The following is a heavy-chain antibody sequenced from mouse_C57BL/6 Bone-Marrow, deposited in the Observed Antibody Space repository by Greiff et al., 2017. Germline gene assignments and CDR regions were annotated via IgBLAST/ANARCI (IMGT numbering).Heavy chain of an antibody. V-gene: IGHV1-26*01. CDR1: GYTFTDYY. J-gene: IGHJ4*01. Sequence: VHVKQSGPVLVKPGASVKISCKASGYTFTDYYMNWVTQSHGKSLEWIGDINPNNGGTSYNQKFKGKATLTVDKSSSTSYMELRSLTSEDSAVYYCARLVYNYGSRHYYAMDYWGQGTSVTVSS. D-gene: IGHD1-1*01. CDR2: INPNNGGT. CDR3: ARLVYNYGSRHYYAMDY.